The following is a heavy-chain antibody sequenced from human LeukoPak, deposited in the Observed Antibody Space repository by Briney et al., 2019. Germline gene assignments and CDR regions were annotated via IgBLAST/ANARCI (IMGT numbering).Heavy chain of an antibody. Sequence: PSETLSLTCTVSGGSISSYYWSWIRQPPGKGLEWIGYIYYSGSTNYNPSLKSRVTISVDTSKNQFSLKLSSVTAADTAVYYCARTGIAAPGHYYFYVMDVWGQGTTVIVSS. D-gene: IGHD6-13*01. CDR1: GGSISSYY. CDR2: IYYSGST. V-gene: IGHV4-59*08. CDR3: ARTGIAAPGHYYFYVMDV. J-gene: IGHJ6*02.